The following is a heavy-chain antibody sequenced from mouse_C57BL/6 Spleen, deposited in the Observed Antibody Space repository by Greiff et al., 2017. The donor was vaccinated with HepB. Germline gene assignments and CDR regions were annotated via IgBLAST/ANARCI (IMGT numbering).Heavy chain of an antibody. J-gene: IGHJ4*01. D-gene: IGHD2-3*01. CDR1: GYSFTGYF. V-gene: IGHV1-20*01. Sequence: VHVKQSGPELVKPGDSVKISCKASGYSFTGYFMNWVMQSHGKSLEWIGRINPYNGDTFYNQKFKGKATLTVDKSSSTANMELRSLTSEDSAVYYCARGDDGYYDYYAMDYWGQGTSVTVSS. CDR2: INPYNGDT. CDR3: ARGDDGYYDYYAMDY.